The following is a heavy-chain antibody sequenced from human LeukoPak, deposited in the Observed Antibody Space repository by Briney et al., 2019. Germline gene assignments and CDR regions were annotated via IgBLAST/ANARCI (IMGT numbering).Heavy chain of an antibody. CDR2: ISGSGGST. CDR1: GFTFSSYA. J-gene: IGHJ4*02. Sequence: PGGSLRLSCAASGFTFSSYAMSWVRQAPGKGLEWVSAISGSGGSTYYADSVKGRFTISRDNSKNTLYLQMNSLRAEDTAVYYCAKDRSGSGYYFVGFFDYWGQGTLVTVSS. CDR3: AKDRSGSGYYFVGFFDY. V-gene: IGHV3-23*01. D-gene: IGHD3-22*01.